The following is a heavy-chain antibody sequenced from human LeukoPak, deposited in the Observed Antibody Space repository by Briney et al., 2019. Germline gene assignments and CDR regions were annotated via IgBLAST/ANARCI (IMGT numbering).Heavy chain of an antibody. CDR1: GFSFSDYA. J-gene: IGHJ4*02. V-gene: IGHV3-23*01. Sequence: GGSLRLSCAASGFSFSDYAMSWVRQAPGKGLERVSAISDSGDNPYYADSVKGRFTISRDNSENTLSLQMYSLRAEDTAVYYCAKDRGGSYFDFDFWGRGTLVTVSS. D-gene: IGHD1-26*01. CDR3: AKDRGGSYFDFDF. CDR2: ISDSGDNP.